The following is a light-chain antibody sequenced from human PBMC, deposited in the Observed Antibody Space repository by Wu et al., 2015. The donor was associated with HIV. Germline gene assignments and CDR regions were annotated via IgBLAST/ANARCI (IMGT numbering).Light chain of an antibody. J-gene: IGKJ4*01. CDR1: QSVSSN. V-gene: IGKV3-15*01. CDR2: GAS. CDR3: QQYNNWPLT. Sequence: EIVMTQSPATLSVSPGERATLSCRASQSVSSNLAWYQQKPGQAPRLLICGASTRATGIPARFSGSGSGTEFTLTISSMQSEDFAVYYCQQYNNWPLTFGGGTKGGDQT.